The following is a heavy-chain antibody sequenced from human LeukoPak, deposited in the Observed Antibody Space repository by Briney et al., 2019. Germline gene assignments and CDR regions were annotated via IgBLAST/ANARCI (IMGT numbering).Heavy chain of an antibody. CDR3: AKDLGYDYVWGEGNFYDY. J-gene: IGHJ4*02. Sequence: GGSLRLSCAASGFTFSSYAMSWVRQAPGKGLEWVSAISGRGGSTYYADSVKGRFTISRDNSKNTLYLQMNSLRDEDTAVYYCAKDLGYDYVWGEGNFYDYWGQGTLVTVSS. CDR2: ISGRGGST. D-gene: IGHD3-16*01. V-gene: IGHV3-23*01. CDR1: GFTFSSYA.